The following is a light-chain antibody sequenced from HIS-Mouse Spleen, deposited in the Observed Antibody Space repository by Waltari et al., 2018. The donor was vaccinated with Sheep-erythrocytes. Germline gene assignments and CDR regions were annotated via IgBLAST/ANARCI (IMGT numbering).Light chain of an antibody. J-gene: IGLJ1*01. CDR3: CSYAGSYNHV. V-gene: IGLV2-11*01. Sequence: QSALTQPRSVSGSPGQSVTISCTGTRSDVGGYNYVSWYQQHPGKAPQLMIYDVSKRPSGVPDRFSGSKSGNTASLTISGLQAEDEADYYCCSYAGSYNHVFATGTKVTVL. CDR1: RSDVGGYNY. CDR2: DVS.